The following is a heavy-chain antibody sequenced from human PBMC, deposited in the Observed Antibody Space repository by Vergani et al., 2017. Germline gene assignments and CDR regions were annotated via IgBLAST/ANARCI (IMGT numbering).Heavy chain of an antibody. CDR1: GFSFRGHG. CDR3: AKDLSYSTDWPHFDS. J-gene: IGHJ4*02. Sequence: QVHLVESGGGVVQPGRSLTLSCVASGFSFRGHGMHWVRQAPGKGLEWVAMISYDGDRRDYGDFAKGRFTISRDSSKTVYLQMNSLRVEDTAMYFCAKDLSYSTDWPHFDSRGQGNLVTVSS. V-gene: IGHV3-30*18. D-gene: IGHD4-11*01. CDR2: ISYDGDRR.